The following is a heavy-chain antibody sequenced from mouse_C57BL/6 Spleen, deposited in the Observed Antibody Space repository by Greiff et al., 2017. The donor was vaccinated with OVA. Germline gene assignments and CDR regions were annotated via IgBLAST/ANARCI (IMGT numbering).Heavy chain of an antibody. V-gene: IGHV1-50*01. D-gene: IGHD1-1*01. Sequence: QVQLQQPGAELVKPGASVKLSCKASGYTFTSYWMQWVKQRPGQGLEWIGEIDPSDSYTNYNQKFKGKATLTVDTSSSTAYMQLSSLTSEDSAVYYCARMNYGSSYDAMDYWGQGTSVTVSS. CDR2: IDPSDSYT. J-gene: IGHJ4*01. CDR3: ARMNYGSSYDAMDY. CDR1: GYTFTSYW.